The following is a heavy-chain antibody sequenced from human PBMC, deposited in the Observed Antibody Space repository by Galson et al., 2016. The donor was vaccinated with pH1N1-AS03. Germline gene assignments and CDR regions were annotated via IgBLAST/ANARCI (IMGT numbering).Heavy chain of an antibody. D-gene: IGHD1-1*01. CDR2: SWKDGRNE. Sequence: SLRLSCAASGFSFSNYPMHWVRQAPGKGLEWVAVSWKDGRNEDYADSVKGRFTISRDNSNNMLFLQMNSLRADDMAVYYYAKGSGDWGPGTLVTVSS. CDR3: AKGSGD. V-gene: IGHV3-33*06. CDR1: GFSFSNYP. J-gene: IGHJ4*02.